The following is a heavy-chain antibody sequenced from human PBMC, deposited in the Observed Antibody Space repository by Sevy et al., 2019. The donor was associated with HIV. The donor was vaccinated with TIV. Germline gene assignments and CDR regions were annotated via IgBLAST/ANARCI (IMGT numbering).Heavy chain of an antibody. CDR1: GYTFTSYG. V-gene: IGHV1-18*01. Sequence: ASVKVSCKASGYTFTSYGISWVRQAPGQGLEWMGWISAYNGNTNYAQKLQGRVTMTTDTSTSTAYMELRSLRSDDTAVYYCARGVTYITIFGVVPYYYYYYYMDVWGKGTTVTVSS. D-gene: IGHD3-3*01. J-gene: IGHJ6*03. CDR3: ARGVTYITIFGVVPYYYYYYYMDV. CDR2: ISAYNGNT.